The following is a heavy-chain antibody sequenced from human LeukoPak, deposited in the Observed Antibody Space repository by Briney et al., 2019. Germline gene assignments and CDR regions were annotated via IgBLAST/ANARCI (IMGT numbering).Heavy chain of an antibody. V-gene: IGHV4-39*07. D-gene: IGHD6-13*01. Sequence: SETLSLTCTVSGGSISSSSYYWSWIRQPPGKGLEWIGEINHSGSTNYNPSLKSRVTISVDTSKNQFSLKLSSVTAADTAVYYCARGRVAAAADYWGQGTLVTVSS. J-gene: IGHJ4*02. CDR2: INHSGST. CDR1: GGSISSSSYY. CDR3: ARGRVAAAADY.